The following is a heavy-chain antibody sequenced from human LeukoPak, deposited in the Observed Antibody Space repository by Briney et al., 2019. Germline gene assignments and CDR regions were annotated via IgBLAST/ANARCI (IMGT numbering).Heavy chain of an antibody. CDR3: ARDYYYDSSGYSLDY. D-gene: IGHD3-22*01. CDR1: GYSISSGYY. J-gene: IGHJ4*02. CDR2: IYHSGST. V-gene: IGHV4-38-2*02. Sequence: PSETLSLTCAVSGYSISSGYYWGCIRQPPGKGLEWIGSIYHSGSTYYNPSLKSRVTISVDTSKNQFSLKLSSVTAADTAVYYCARDYYYDSSGYSLDYWGQGTLVTVSS.